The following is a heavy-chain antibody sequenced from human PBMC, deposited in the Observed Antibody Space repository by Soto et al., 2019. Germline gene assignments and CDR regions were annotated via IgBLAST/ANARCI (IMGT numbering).Heavy chain of an antibody. Sequence: SETLSLTCAVSGTSFGTYYWSWFRQPPGKGLEWIGYILYSGHLKYNPSLRSRLTISVGPSKNQISLRLTSVTAADTAVYYCARAWGGWADYWGQGTLVTVSS. V-gene: IGHV4-59*01. J-gene: IGHJ4*02. D-gene: IGHD3-16*01. CDR2: ILYSGHL. CDR1: GTSFGTYY. CDR3: ARAWGGWADY.